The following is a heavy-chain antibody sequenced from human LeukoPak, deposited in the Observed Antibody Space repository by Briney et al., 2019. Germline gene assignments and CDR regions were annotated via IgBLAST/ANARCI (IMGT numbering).Heavy chain of an antibody. D-gene: IGHD3-22*01. J-gene: IGHJ4*02. CDR1: GYTFTGYY. CDR2: IIPNSGGT. CDR3: ARSRDFDSSGHFDY. V-gene: IGHV1-2*02. Sequence: ASVKVSCKASGYTFTGYYMHWVRQAPGQGLEWMGWIIPNSGGTNYAQKFQGRVTMTRDTSISTAYMELSRLRSDDTAVYYCARSRDFDSSGHFDYWGQGTLVTVSS.